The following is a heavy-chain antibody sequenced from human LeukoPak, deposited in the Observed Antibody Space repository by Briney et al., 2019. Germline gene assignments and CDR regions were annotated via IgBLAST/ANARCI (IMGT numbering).Heavy chain of an antibody. CDR3: ARDQEQQWLVGDY. CDR2: ISSSSSYI. CDR1: GFTFSSYS. D-gene: IGHD6-19*01. J-gene: IGHJ4*02. Sequence: VGSLRLSCAASGFTFSSYSMNWVRQAPGKGLEWVSSISSSSSYIYYADSVKGRITISRDNAKNSLYLQMNSLRAEDTAVYYCARDQEQQWLVGDYWGQGTLFSVSS. V-gene: IGHV3-21*01.